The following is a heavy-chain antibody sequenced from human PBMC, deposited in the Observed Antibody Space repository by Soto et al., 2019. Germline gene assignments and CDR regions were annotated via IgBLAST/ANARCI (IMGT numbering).Heavy chain of an antibody. Sequence: GGSLRLSXAASGFTFSSYGMHWVRQAPGKGLEWVAVISYDGSNKYYADSVKGRFTISRDNSKNTLYLQMNSLRAEDTAVYYCASLAARPFYYYYGMDVWGQGTTVTVSS. CDR2: ISYDGSNK. CDR3: ASLAARPFYYYYGMDV. V-gene: IGHV3-30*03. J-gene: IGHJ6*02. CDR1: GFTFSSYG. D-gene: IGHD6-6*01.